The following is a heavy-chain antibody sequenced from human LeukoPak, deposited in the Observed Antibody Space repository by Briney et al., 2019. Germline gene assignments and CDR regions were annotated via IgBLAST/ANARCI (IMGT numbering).Heavy chain of an antibody. CDR2: ISGSGART. D-gene: IGHD5-12*01. CDR3: AKYLPSEVAPGDY. J-gene: IGHJ4*02. V-gene: IGHV3-23*01. CDR1: GFTFSKFA. Sequence: PGGSLRLSCAASGFTFSKFAMSWVRQAPGKGLEYVSGISGSGARTYYADSVRGRFIISRDNSNNILYLHMNSLGVEDTAMYYCAKYLPSEVAPGDYWGQGTLVTVSS.